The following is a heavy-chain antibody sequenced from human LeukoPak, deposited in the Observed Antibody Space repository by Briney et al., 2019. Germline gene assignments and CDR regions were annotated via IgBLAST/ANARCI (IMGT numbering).Heavy chain of an antibody. CDR3: ARRLHSCGCLDY. CDR1: GYTLTNNG. J-gene: IGHJ4*02. CDR2: TSVDNGNIKNI. Sequence: GASVKVSCKASGYTLTNNGISWVRQAPGQGLEWMGWTSVDNGNIKNINYAQNFQGRVTIIADTSTSTAYMELRSLRSDDTAVYYCARRLHSCGCLDYWGQGTQVTVSS. D-gene: IGHD3-22*01. V-gene: IGHV1-18*01.